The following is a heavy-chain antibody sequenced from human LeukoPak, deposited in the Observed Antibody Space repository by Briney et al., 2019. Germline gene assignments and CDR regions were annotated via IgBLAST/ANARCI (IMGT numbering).Heavy chain of an antibody. CDR2: INPNSGGT. J-gene: IGHJ4*02. CDR1: GYTFTGYY. D-gene: IGHD2-2*01. V-gene: IGHV1-2*02. Sequence: ASVKVSCKASGYTFTGYYMHWGRQAPGQGLEWGGWINPNSGGTNYAQRFQGRVTMTRDTSSSTAYMELSSLRSDATAVYYCARGPFEVPAPLVDFDYWGQGTLVTASS. CDR3: ARGPFEVPAPLVDFDY.